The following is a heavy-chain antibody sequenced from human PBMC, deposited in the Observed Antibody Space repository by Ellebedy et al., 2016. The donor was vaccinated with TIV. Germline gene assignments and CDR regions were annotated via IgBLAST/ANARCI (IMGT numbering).Heavy chain of an antibody. CDR1: TDSISNYY. CDR3: ARMKAVAGTFVIDY. V-gene: IGHV4-59*01. Sequence: SETLSLTCTVSTDSISNYYWSWIRQPPGKGLQWIGYVFYSGITHYNPSLKSRVTISVDPSKNHFSLKLSSLTAADTDVYFCARMKAVAGTFVIDYWGQGTLVTVSS. J-gene: IGHJ4*02. D-gene: IGHD6-19*01. CDR2: VFYSGIT.